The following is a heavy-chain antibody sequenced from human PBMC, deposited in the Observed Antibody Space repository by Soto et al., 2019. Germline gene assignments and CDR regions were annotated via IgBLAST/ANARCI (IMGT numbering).Heavy chain of an antibody. CDR1: GASIGSGDYY. Sequence: PSETLSLTCTVSGASIGSGDYYWSWIRQPPGKGLEWIGYIYSSGSTSYNPSLKSRLTISLDTSKNQFSLKLSSVTAADTAVYYCARDPDMMDDYYYGMDGWGKGTSVTVAS. CDR3: ARDPDMMDDYYYGMDG. D-gene: IGHD3-16*01. V-gene: IGHV4-30-4*01. CDR2: IYSSGST. J-gene: IGHJ6*04.